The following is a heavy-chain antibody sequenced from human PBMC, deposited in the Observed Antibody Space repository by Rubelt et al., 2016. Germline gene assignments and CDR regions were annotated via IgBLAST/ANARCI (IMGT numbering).Heavy chain of an antibody. D-gene: IGHD2-2*01. V-gene: IGHV1-2*06. CDR3: SRALFCSSSSCRSNWFDP. Sequence: GLEWMGRINPNSGGTNYAQKFQGRVTMTRDTSISTAYMELSRLRSEDTAVYYCSRALFCSSSSCRSNWFDPWGQGTLVTVSS. J-gene: IGHJ5*02. CDR2: INPNSGGT.